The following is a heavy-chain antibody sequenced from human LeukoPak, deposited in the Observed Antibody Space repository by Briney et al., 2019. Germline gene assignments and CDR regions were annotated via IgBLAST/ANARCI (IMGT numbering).Heavy chain of an antibody. D-gene: IGHD4-17*01. V-gene: IGHV4-59*01. J-gene: IGHJ3*02. CDR3: AREDTVTTAFDI. Sequence: SETLSLTCTVSGGSISSYYWSWIRQPPGKGLEWIGYIYYSGSTNYNPSLTSRVTISVDTSKNQFSLKLSSVTAADTAVYYCAREDTVTTAFDIWGQGTMVTVSS. CDR1: GGSISSYY. CDR2: IYYSGST.